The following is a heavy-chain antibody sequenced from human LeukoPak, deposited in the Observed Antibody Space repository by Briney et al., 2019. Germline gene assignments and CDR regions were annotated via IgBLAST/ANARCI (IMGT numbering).Heavy chain of an antibody. D-gene: IGHD3-3*01. CDR3: ARVYDFWSGHFDN. V-gene: IGHV3-21*01. Sequence: GGSLRLSCAASGFTFSSYSMNWVRQAPGNGLGWVSSISSSSSYIYYADSVKGRFSISRHNAKNSLYLQMNSLRAEATALYYCARVYDFWSGHFDNWGQGTLVTVSS. CDR2: ISSSSSYI. CDR1: GFTFSSYS. J-gene: IGHJ4*02.